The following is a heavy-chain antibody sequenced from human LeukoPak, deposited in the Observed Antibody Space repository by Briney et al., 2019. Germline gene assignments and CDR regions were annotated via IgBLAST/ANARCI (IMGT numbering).Heavy chain of an antibody. V-gene: IGHV3-30*02. CDR1: GFTFSSYG. CDR3: AKDRSPSGSYYIRHNFDY. Sequence: GGSPILSCAEFGFTFSSYGMHWIRQAPGTVLEWVTFIRYDGSNKYYADCVKGRFTISRDNYVDALYLHMNGLRADDTAVYYCAKDRSPSGSYYIRHNFDYWGQGTLVTVSS. CDR2: IRYDGSNK. J-gene: IGHJ4*02. D-gene: IGHD3-10*01.